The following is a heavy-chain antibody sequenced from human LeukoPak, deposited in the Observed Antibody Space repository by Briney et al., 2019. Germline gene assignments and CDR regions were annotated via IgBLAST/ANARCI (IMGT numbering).Heavy chain of an antibody. Sequence: PSETLSLTCTVSGGSISSSSYYWGWIRQPPGKGLEWIGSIYYSGSTYYNPSLKSRVTISVDTSKNQFSLKLSSVTAADTAVYYCARDGYSSSWSYAFDIWGQGTMVTVSS. CDR1: GGSISSSSYY. D-gene: IGHD6-13*01. CDR3: ARDGYSSSWSYAFDI. J-gene: IGHJ3*02. V-gene: IGHV4-39*07. CDR2: IYYSGST.